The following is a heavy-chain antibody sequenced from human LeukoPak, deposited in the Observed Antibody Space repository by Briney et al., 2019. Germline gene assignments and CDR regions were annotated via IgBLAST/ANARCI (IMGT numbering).Heavy chain of an antibody. D-gene: IGHD2-2*01. CDR3: ARGLKRWGYCSSTSCYSDNWFDP. Sequence: ASVSVFYRASGYTFTIYDINWVRQASGKGLEWMVWMTPHRGNTGYAQEFQGRVTMTRNTSISTGYMELSRLRSEDTAVYYCARGLKRWGYCSSTSCYSDNWFDPWGQGTLVTVSS. J-gene: IGHJ5*02. V-gene: IGHV1-8*01. CDR2: MTPHRGNT. CDR1: GYTFTIYD.